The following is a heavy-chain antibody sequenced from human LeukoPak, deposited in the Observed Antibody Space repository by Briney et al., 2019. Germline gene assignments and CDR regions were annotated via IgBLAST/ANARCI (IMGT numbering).Heavy chain of an antibody. D-gene: IGHD5-12*01. CDR1: GYSISSGYY. Sequence: SETLSLTGTVSGYSISSGYYWGWIRPPPGKGLEWIGSIYHSGSTYYNPSLKSRVTISVDTSKNQFSLKLSSVTAADTAVYYCASDTRRAGYGGPFDYWGQGTLVTVSS. V-gene: IGHV4-38-2*02. J-gene: IGHJ4*02. CDR3: ASDTRRAGYGGPFDY. CDR2: IYHSGST.